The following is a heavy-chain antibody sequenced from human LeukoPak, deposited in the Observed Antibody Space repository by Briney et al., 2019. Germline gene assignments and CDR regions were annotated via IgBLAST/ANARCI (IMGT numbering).Heavy chain of an antibody. D-gene: IGHD2-2*01. CDR3: AKTTRGAGCISTTCSFFDY. V-gene: IGHV3-23*03. J-gene: IGHJ4*02. Sequence: GGSLRLSCAGSGVTFASYAVHWVRQAPGKGLEWVSIIYSGGTTYYADSVKGRFTISRDNSKNTVYLEMTSLGADDTAVFYCAKTTRGAGCISTTCSFFDYWGQGTLVTVSS. CDR1: GVTFASYA. CDR2: IYSGGTT.